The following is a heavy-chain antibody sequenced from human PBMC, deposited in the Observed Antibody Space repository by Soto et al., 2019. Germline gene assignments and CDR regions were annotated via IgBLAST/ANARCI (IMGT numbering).Heavy chain of an antibody. D-gene: IGHD6-13*01. CDR3: VKDLALGGAAAGGRAYYYYYGMDV. CDR1: GFTFSSYA. CDR2: ISSNGGST. J-gene: IGHJ6*02. V-gene: IGHV3-64D*08. Sequence: GGSLRLSCSASGFTFSSYAMHWVRQAPGKGLEYVSAISSNGGSTYYADSVKGRFTISRVNSKNTLYLQMSSLRAEDTAVYYCVKDLALGGAAAGGRAYYYYYGMDVWGQGTTVTVFS.